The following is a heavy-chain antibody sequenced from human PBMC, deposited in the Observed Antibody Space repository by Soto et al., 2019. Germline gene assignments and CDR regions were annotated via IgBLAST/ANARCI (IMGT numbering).Heavy chain of an antibody. J-gene: IGHJ6*02. Sequence: GGSLRLSCAASGFTFSTYAMSWVRQAPGKGLEWVSTIDNSGGITYYADSVKGRFTISRDNSKNTLYLQMNSLRAEDTAVYYCGKGRSYYYYYGVDVWGQGTLVTVSS. V-gene: IGHV3-23*05. CDR1: GFTFSTYA. CDR2: IDNSGGIT. D-gene: IGHD1-26*01. CDR3: GKGRSYYYYYGVDV.